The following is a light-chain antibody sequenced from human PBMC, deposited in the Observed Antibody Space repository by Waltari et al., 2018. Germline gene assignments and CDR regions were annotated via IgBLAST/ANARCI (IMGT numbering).Light chain of an antibody. V-gene: IGLV4-69*01. CDR1: SGHSSNV. Sequence: QLVLTQSPSASASLGASVKLTCTLNSGHSSNVVAWLQQQPERGPRYLMKVNRDGSHSKGDGIPVRFSGSSAGAERYLTVSSVQSEDEADYYCQTGGHGTGVFGGGTKLTVL. CDR2: VNRDGSH. J-gene: IGLJ3*02. CDR3: QTGGHGTGV.